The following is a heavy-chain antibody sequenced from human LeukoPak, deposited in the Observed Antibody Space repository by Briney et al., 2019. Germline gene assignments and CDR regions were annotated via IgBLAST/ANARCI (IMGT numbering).Heavy chain of an antibody. J-gene: IGHJ3*02. V-gene: IGHV4-34*01. CDR3: APEQTSKLDAFDI. CDR2: INHSGST. CDR1: GGSFSGYY. Sequence: SETLSLTXAVYGGSFSGYYWSWIRQPPGKGLGWIGEINHSGSTNYDPSLKSRVTISVDTSKNQFSLKLSSVTAADTAVYYCAPEQTSKLDAFDIWGQGTMVTVSS. D-gene: IGHD1-1*01.